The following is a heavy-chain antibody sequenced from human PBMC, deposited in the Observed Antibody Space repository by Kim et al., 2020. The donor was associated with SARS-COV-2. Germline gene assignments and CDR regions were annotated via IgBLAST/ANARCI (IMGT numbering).Heavy chain of an antibody. CDR2: TYYRSKWYN. CDR3: AREGRDCSSTSCPSRVYYYYMDV. Sequence: SQTLSLTCAISGDSVSSNSAAWNWIRQSPSRGLEWLGRTYYRSKWYNDYAVSVKSRITINPDTSKNQFSLQLNSVTPEDTAVYYCAREGRDCSSTSCPSRVYYYYMDVWGKGTTVTVSS. CDR1: GDSVSSNSAA. D-gene: IGHD2-2*01. V-gene: IGHV6-1*01. J-gene: IGHJ6*03.